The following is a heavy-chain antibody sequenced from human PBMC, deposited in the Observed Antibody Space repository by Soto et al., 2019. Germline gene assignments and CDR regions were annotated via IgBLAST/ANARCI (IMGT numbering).Heavy chain of an antibody. D-gene: IGHD6-19*01. CDR3: ARDERIAVAGTDT. J-gene: IGHJ5*02. CDR2: ISGPGGIT. V-gene: IGHV3-23*01. CDR1: VLIFSNYA. Sequence: EVQLLESGGGLVQPGGSLRLSCEASVLIFSNYAMTWVRQAAGKGLEWGSSISGPGGITYYADSVQGRFTISRDNSKNTLFLQMHILRADATALYFCARDERIAVAGTDTWGQGILVTVTS.